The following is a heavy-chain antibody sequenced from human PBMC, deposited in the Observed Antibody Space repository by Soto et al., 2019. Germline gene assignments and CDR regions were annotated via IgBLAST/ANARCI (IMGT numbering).Heavy chain of an antibody. J-gene: IGHJ4*02. D-gene: IGHD2-15*01. Sequence: SVKVSCKASGFTIASSSVQWVRQARGQRLEWIGWIVVGSGNTNYAQKFQERVTITRDMSTSTAYMELSSLRSEDTAVYYCAAVPDVYCSGGSCYPEVIDYLRQGTLVTVSS. CDR3: AAVPDVYCSGGSCYPEVIDY. CDR1: GFTIASSS. V-gene: IGHV1-58*01. CDR2: IVVGSGNT.